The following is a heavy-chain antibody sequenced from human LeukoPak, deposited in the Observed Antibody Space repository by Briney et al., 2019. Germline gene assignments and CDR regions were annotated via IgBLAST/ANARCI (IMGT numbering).Heavy chain of an antibody. J-gene: IGHJ4*02. CDR1: GYNFATYW. Sequence: GESLTISCQGSGYNFATYWIGWVRQMPGKGLEWMGIFYPGDSDTRYSPSFRGQVTLSFDKSIRTAYLHWSGLKASDTAIYYCARAPTSVSNPYFFDSWGQGTLVTVSS. CDR2: FYPGDSDT. D-gene: IGHD4-17*01. V-gene: IGHV5-51*01. CDR3: ARAPTSVSNPYFFDS.